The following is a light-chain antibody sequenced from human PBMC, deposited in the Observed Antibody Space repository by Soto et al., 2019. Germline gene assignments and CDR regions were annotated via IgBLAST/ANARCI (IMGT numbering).Light chain of an antibody. CDR2: GAS. CDR1: QSVSSSY. Sequence: EMVLTQSPGTLSLSPGERATLSCRASQSVSSSYLAWYQQKPGQAPRLLIYGASSRATGIPDRFSGSGSGTDFTLTISRLEPEDFAAYYCQQYGSSSWTFGQGTKVDIK. CDR3: QQYGSSSWT. J-gene: IGKJ1*01. V-gene: IGKV3-20*01.